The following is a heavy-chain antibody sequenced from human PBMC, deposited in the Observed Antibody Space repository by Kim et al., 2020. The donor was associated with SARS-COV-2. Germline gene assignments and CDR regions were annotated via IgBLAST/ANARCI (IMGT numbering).Heavy chain of an antibody. CDR2: IIPILGIA. V-gene: IGHV1-69*04. Sequence: SVKVSCKASGGTFSSYAISWVRQAPGQGLEWMGRIIPILGIANYAQKFQGRVTITADKSTSTAYMELSSLRSEDTAGYYCAREALRYFDWSINWFDPWG. CDR3: AREALRYFDWSINWFDP. CDR1: GGTFSSYA. J-gene: IGHJ5*02. D-gene: IGHD3-9*01.